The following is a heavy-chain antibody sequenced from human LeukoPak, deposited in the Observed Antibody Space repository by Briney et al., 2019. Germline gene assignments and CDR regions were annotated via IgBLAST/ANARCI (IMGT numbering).Heavy chain of an antibody. CDR3: ARDEPIYYGSRLWFY. J-gene: IGHJ4*02. Sequence: GASVKVSCKASGYTFTSYGISWVRQAPGQGLEWMGWISAYNGNTNYAQKLQGRVTMTTDTSTSTAYMELRSLRSDDTAVYYCARDEPIYYGSRLWFYWGQGTLVTVSS. D-gene: IGHD3-10*01. CDR1: GYTFTSYG. CDR2: ISAYNGNT. V-gene: IGHV1-18*01.